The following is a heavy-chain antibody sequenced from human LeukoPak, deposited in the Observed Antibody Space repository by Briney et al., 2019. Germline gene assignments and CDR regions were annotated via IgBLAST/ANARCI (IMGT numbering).Heavy chain of an antibody. CDR3: ATNSGWRLGY. J-gene: IGHJ4*03. Sequence: PGGSLRLSCGASGFTFGSYWMSWVCQAPGKGLEWVANINQDGSEKNYVGSVKGRFTISRDNAKNSLFLQMNSLRAEDTAVYYCATNSGWRLGYWGHGILVTVSS. CDR1: GFTFGSYW. D-gene: IGHD2-21*02. V-gene: IGHV3-7*02. CDR2: INQDGSEK.